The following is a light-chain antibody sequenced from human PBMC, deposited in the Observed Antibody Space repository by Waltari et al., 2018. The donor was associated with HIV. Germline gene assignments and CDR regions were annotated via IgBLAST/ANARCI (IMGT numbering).Light chain of an antibody. CDR3: QVWEDNSVV. CDR2: KDS. CDR1: ALPNQY. Sequence: SYELTQPPSVSVSPGQPARITCSGDALPNQYAYWYQQKPGQAPVLVIYKDSKRPSGIPERFSALKSRDTATLTISEAQGGDEAAYFCQVWEDNSVVFGGGTNLTVL. V-gene: IGLV3-25*02. J-gene: IGLJ3*02.